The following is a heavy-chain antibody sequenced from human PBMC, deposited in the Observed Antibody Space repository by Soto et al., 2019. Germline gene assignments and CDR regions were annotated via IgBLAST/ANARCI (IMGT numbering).Heavy chain of an antibody. Sequence: LSLTCSVSGGSINSYWWSWIRQPAGKGLEWIGRVYSTGTTDYNPSLNSRATMSVETSKNQFSLKLTSVTAADTAVYYCARDIGSYAYGEGYWGQGIQVTVSS. J-gene: IGHJ4*02. V-gene: IGHV4-4*07. CDR3: ARDIGSYAYGEGY. D-gene: IGHD3-10*01. CDR2: VYSTGTT. CDR1: GGSINSYW.